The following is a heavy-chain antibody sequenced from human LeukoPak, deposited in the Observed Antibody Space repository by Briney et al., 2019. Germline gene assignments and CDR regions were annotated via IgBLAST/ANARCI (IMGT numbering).Heavy chain of an antibody. V-gene: IGHV1-2*02. CDR2: INPNSGGT. Sequence: GASVKVSCKASGYTFTGYYMHWVRQAPGQGLEWMGWINPNSGGTNYAQKFQGRVTMTRDTSISTAYMELSRLRSDDTAVYYCARDRGVGYSGYDYSFDYWGQGTLVTVSS. J-gene: IGHJ4*02. D-gene: IGHD5-12*01. CDR1: GYTFTGYY. CDR3: ARDRGVGYSGYDYSFDY.